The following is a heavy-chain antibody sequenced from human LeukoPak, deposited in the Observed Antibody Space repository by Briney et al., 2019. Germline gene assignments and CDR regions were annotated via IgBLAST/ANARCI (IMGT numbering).Heavy chain of an antibody. V-gene: IGHV3-48*03. CDR1: GFTFSSYE. Sequence: GGSLRLSCAASGFTFSSYEMNWVRQAPGKGLEWVSYISSSGSTIYYADSVKGRFTISRDNPKNSLYLQMNSLRAEDTAVYYCAREGGYDTVDYCGQGTLVTVSS. CDR3: AREGGYDTVDY. CDR2: ISSSGSTI. D-gene: IGHD5-12*01. J-gene: IGHJ4*02.